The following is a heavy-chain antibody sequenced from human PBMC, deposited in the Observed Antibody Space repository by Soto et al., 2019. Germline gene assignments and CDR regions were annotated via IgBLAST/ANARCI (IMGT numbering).Heavy chain of an antibody. D-gene: IGHD1-1*01. CDR2: ISSSSSTI. J-gene: IGHJ6*02. Sequence: GGSLRLSCAASGFTFSSYSMNWVRQAPGKGLEWVSYISSSSSTIYYADSVKGRFTISRDNAKNSLYLQMNSLRDEDTAVYYCARDGKPNYYYYYGMDVWGQGTTGTVSS. V-gene: IGHV3-48*02. CDR3: ARDGKPNYYYYYGMDV. CDR1: GFTFSSYS.